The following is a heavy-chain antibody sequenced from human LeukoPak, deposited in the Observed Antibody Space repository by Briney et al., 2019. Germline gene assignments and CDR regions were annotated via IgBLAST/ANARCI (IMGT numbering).Heavy chain of an antibody. J-gene: IGHJ3*02. Sequence: SETLSLTCAVSGYSISSSNWWGWIRQPPGKGLEWIGYIYYSGSTYYNPSLKSRVTMSVDTSKNQFSLKLSSVTAVDTAVYYCARTTRDSGGWPDAFDIWGQGTMVTVSS. V-gene: IGHV4-28*01. CDR3: ARTTRDSGGWPDAFDI. CDR1: GYSISSSNW. CDR2: IYYSGST. D-gene: IGHD6-19*01.